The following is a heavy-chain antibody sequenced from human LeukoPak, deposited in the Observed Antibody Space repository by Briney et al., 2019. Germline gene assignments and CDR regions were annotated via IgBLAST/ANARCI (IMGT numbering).Heavy chain of an antibody. D-gene: IGHD4-17*01. J-gene: IGHJ4*02. CDR1: GFTFSSYS. V-gene: IGHV3-21*01. Sequence: GGSLRLSCAASGFTFSSYSMNWVRQAPGKGLEWVSSISSSSSYIYYADSVKGRFTISRDNAKNSLYLQMNSLRAEDTAVYYCARVGVTVTTFDYWGQGTLVTVSS. CDR2: ISSSSSYI. CDR3: ARVGVTVTTFDY.